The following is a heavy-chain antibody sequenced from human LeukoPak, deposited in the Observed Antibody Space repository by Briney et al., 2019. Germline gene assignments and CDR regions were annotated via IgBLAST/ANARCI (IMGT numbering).Heavy chain of an antibody. D-gene: IGHD6-19*01. Sequence: PGGSLRLSCAASGFTFSSYWMSWVRQAPGKGLEWVANIKQDGSEKYYVDSVKGRFTISRDNAKNSLYLQMNSLRAEDTAIYYCAKSRTGWYLFDYWGQGTLVTVSS. CDR1: GFTFSSYW. CDR3: AKSRTGWYLFDY. J-gene: IGHJ4*02. CDR2: IKQDGSEK. V-gene: IGHV3-7*03.